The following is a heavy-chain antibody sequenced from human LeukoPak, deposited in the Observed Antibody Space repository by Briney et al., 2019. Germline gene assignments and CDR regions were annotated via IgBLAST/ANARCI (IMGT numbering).Heavy chain of an antibody. CDR3: ARDKMSLGGYLAWY. CDR2: IYHSGST. D-gene: IGHD5-12*01. Sequence: SETLSLTCTVSGYSISSGYYWGWIRQPPGKGLEWIGSIYHSGSTYYNPSLKSRVTISVDTSKNQFSLKLSSVTAADTAVYYCARDKMSLGGYLAWYWGQGTLVTVSS. J-gene: IGHJ4*02. CDR1: GYSISSGYY. V-gene: IGHV4-38-2*02.